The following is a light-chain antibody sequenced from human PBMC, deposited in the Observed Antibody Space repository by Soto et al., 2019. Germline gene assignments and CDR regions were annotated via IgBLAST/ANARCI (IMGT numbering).Light chain of an antibody. V-gene: IGKV3-11*01. J-gene: IGKJ3*01. CDR1: QSISSY. CDR3: QQRSNWPPT. CDR2: DAS. Sequence: EIVLTQSPATLSLSPGERATLSCRASQSISSYLAWYQQKLGQAPRLLIYDASNRATGIPARFSGSGSGTDFTLTISSLEPEDFAVYYCQQRSNWPPTFGPGTSVDVK.